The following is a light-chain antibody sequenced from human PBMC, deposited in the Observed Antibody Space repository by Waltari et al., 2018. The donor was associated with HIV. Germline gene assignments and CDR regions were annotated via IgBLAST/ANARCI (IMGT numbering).Light chain of an antibody. CDR2: DNS. Sequence: QSALTQPASVSGSPGQSITMSCTGTSSDVGGHALVSWYQQYPGKAPKLMIYDNSKRPSVVSNRFSGSKSGNTASLTISGLQATDEAEYYCCSYAGGYTWVFGGGTRLTVL. J-gene: IGLJ2*01. V-gene: IGLV2-23*01. CDR3: CSYAGGYTWV. CDR1: SSDVGGHAL.